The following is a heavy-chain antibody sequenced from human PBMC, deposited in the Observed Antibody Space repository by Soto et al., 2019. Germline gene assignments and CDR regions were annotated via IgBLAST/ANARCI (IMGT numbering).Heavy chain of an antibody. Sequence: GGSLRLSCAASGFTFSSYAMSWVRQAPGKGLEWVSAISGSGGSTYYADSVKGRSTISRDNSKNTLYLQMNSLRAEDTAVYYCAKDLSPWIQLWLLGYWGQGTLVTVS. CDR2: ISGSGGST. CDR1: GFTFSSYA. D-gene: IGHD5-18*01. CDR3: AKDLSPWIQLWLLGY. J-gene: IGHJ4*02. V-gene: IGHV3-23*01.